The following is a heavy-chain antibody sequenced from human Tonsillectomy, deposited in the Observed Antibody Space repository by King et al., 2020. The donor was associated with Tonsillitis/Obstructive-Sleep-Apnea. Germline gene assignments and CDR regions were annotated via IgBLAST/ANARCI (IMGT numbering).Heavy chain of an antibody. CDR2: IKSKNDGGRT. CDR3: TTDLLVPRATNAFDI. D-gene: IGHD2-2*01. V-gene: IGHV3-15*07. CDR1: GFIFTNAW. J-gene: IGHJ3*02. Sequence: QLVQSGGGLVKPGGCLRLSCAASGFIFTNAWMKWVRQAPGKGLEWVGRIKSKNDGGRTHKAAPAKGRFTISRDDSKKRLYLQINSLKTEVTAVYYCTTDLLVPRATNAFDIWGQGTVVTVSS.